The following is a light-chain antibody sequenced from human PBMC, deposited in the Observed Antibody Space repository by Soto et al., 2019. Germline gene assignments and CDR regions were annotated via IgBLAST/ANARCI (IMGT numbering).Light chain of an antibody. Sequence: EVGMTQSPATLSVSPGERATLSCRASQSVSANLAWYQQKPGQAPRLLIYGASTRATGIPARFSGSGSGADFTLTISRLEPEDIAVYYCQQYGDSQTFGQGTKVDIK. CDR2: GAS. V-gene: IGKV3-15*01. J-gene: IGKJ1*01. CDR1: QSVSAN. CDR3: QQYGDSQT.